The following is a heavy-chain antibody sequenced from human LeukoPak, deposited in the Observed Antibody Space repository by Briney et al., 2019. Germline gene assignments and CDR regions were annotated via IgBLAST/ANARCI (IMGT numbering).Heavy chain of an antibody. CDR3: AKDSRYDFWSGYYPDV. J-gene: IGHJ6*04. Sequence: GGSLRLSCAAAGFTFSSYWMNWVRQAPGKGLEWVANIKEDGSEKYYVDSVKGRFTISRDNSKNTLYLQMNSLRAEDTAVYYCAKDSRYDFWSGYYPDVWGKGTTVTVSS. CDR1: GFTFSSYW. D-gene: IGHD3-3*01. CDR2: IKEDGSEK. V-gene: IGHV3-7*03.